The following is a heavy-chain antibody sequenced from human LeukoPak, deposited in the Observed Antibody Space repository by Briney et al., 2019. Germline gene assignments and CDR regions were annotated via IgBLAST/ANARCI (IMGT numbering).Heavy chain of an antibody. J-gene: IGHJ4*02. V-gene: IGHV3-7*01. CDR1: GFTLRTSW. D-gene: IGHD3-10*01. CDR3: EKDGGGPLD. CDR2: IKQDGSEK. Sequence: GGSLRLSCAASGFTLRTSWMSWDRQAPGKGLEWVGNIKQDGSEKNYVDSVKGRFTISRDNAKNSLYLQMNSLRAEDTAVYYCEKDGGGPLDWGQGTLVTVSS.